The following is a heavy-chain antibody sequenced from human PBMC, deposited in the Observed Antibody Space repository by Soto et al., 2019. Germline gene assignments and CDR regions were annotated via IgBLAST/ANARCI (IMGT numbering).Heavy chain of an antibody. Sequence: SETLSLTCTVSGGSISSSNYYWGWIRQPPGKGLEWIGYIYHSGSTYYNPSLKSRVTISVDRSKNQFSLKLSSVTAADTAVYYCARGQTTVTTLDYWGQGTLVTVSS. V-gene: IGHV4-39*07. CDR1: GGSISSSNYY. J-gene: IGHJ4*02. CDR2: IYHSGST. CDR3: ARGQTTVTTLDY. D-gene: IGHD4-17*01.